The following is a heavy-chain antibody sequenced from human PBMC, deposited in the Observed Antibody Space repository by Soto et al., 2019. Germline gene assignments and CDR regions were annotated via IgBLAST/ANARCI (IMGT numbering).Heavy chain of an antibody. V-gene: IGHV3-7*05. CDR3: AHCAV. D-gene: IGHD6-19*01. J-gene: IGHJ4*02. CDR1: GFALSRYW. CDR2: IKEDGSEK. Sequence: EVQVVESGGGLVQPGGSLRLSCAVSGFALSRYWMSWVRQAPGKGLEWVANIKEDGSEKHYVDSVKGRFTISRDNAKNSLYLQMNSMRAEDTAVYYCAHCAVRGKGPLVTVSS.